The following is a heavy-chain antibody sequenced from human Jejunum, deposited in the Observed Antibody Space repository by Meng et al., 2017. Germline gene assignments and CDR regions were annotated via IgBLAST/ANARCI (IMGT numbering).Heavy chain of an antibody. J-gene: IGHJ4*02. CDR1: GYSFTSHG. CDR3: ARDRFGFSSTSPHDF. Sequence: QVELVQSGAGVEKPGASVKASCKASGYSFTSHGLSWVRQAPGGGLEWMGWISANTGNTNCAQTFQGRATMNTDTSTSTAYLELRNLRSDDTAVYYCARDRFGFSSTSPHDFWGQGSLVTVSS. V-gene: IGHV1-18*01. CDR2: ISANTGNT. D-gene: IGHD2-2*01.